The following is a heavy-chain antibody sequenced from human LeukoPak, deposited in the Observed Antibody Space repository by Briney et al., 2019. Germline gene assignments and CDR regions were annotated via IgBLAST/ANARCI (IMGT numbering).Heavy chain of an antibody. J-gene: IGHJ3*01. V-gene: IGHV3-30*02. CDR2: MRNDGSQI. Sequence: GGSLRLSCAASGFTFSTYWMHWVRQTPGKGLEWVASMRNDGSQIYYADSVKGRFTISRDNSKNTLYLQMNSLRVEDTAIYYCAKDIGRRIFGVAYDAFHVWGQGTMVTVSS. CDR1: GFTFSTYW. D-gene: IGHD3-3*01. CDR3: AKDIGRRIFGVAYDAFHV.